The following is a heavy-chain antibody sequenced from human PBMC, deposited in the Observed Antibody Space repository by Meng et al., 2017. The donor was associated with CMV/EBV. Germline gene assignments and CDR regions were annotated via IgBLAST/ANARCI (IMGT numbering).Heavy chain of an antibody. V-gene: IGHV1-46*01. CDR2: INPSGGST. CDR1: GYTFTSYY. CDR3: ARDGTQRITMIVGAFDI. Sequence: ASVKVSCKASGYTFTSYYMHWVRQAPGQGLEWMGIINPSGGSTSYAQKFQGRVTMTRDTSTSTVYMELSSLRSEDTAVYYRARDGTQRITMIVGAFDIWGQGTMVTVSS. J-gene: IGHJ3*02. D-gene: IGHD3-22*01.